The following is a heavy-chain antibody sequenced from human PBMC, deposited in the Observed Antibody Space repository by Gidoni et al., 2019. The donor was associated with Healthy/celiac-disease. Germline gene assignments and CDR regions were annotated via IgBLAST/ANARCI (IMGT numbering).Heavy chain of an antibody. Sequence: QVQLQPWGAGLLKPSEPLSLTCAVCGGSLSGYYWSWIRQPPGKGLEWIGEINHSGSTNYNPSLKSRVTRSVDTSKNQFSLKLSSVTAADTAVYYCARGRGYCSGGSCYSDYWGQGTLVTVSS. CDR1: GGSLSGYY. D-gene: IGHD2-15*01. J-gene: IGHJ4*02. V-gene: IGHV4-34*01. CDR3: ARGRGYCSGGSCYSDY. CDR2: INHSGST.